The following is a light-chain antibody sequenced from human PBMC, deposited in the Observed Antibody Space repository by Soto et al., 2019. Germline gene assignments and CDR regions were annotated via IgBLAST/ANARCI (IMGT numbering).Light chain of an antibody. CDR1: QSIGTW. CDR2: DAS. Sequence: DIQMTQSPSTLSASVGDGVTITCRASQSIGTWLAWYQQKPGKAPKFLIYDASSLKSGVPSRFSGSGSGTEFTLTISSLQPDDFATYYCQQYNSYPITFGQGKRLEIK. V-gene: IGKV1-5*01. CDR3: QQYNSYPIT. J-gene: IGKJ5*01.